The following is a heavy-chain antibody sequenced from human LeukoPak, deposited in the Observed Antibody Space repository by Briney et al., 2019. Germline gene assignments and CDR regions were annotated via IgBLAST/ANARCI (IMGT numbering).Heavy chain of an antibody. Sequence: GGSLRLSCAASGFTFSSYGMDWVRQAPGKGLEWVAFIRNDGSNKYYADSVKGRFTISRDNSKNTLYLQMNSLRAEDTAVYYCARDRAGVSDYWGQGTLVTVSS. CDR3: ARDRAGVSDY. V-gene: IGHV3-30*02. CDR2: IRNDGSNK. D-gene: IGHD7-27*01. J-gene: IGHJ4*02. CDR1: GFTFSSYG.